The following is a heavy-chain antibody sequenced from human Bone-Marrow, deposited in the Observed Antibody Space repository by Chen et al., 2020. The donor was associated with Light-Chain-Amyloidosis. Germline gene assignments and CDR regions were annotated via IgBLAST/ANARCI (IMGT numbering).Heavy chain of an antibody. D-gene: IGHD5-12*01. CDR2: IYPEDSEA. Sequence: VQLEQSGPEVKKPGESLKISCKGSGYTFPNYWIGWVRQMPGKGLEWMGVIYPEDSEARYSPTFEGQVTISADKSIPTAYLQWRSLKASDTAMYYCARRRDGYNFDYWGQGTLVTGSS. CDR3: ARRRDGYNFDY. V-gene: IGHV5-51*01. J-gene: IGHJ4*02. CDR1: GYTFPNYW.